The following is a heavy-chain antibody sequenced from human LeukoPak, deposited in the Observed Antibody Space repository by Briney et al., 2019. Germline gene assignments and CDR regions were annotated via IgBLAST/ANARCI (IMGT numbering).Heavy chain of an antibody. V-gene: IGHV3-30-3*01. D-gene: IGHD6-13*01. J-gene: IGHJ4*02. CDR1: GFTFSTYA. CDR2: ISYDGSNK. Sequence: PGRSLRLSCAASGFTFSTYAMHWVRQAPGKGLEWVAVISYDGSNKYYADSVKGRFTISRDNSKSTLYLQMNSLRSEDTAVYYCAGIAAAGTGSHFDHWGQGTLVTVSS. CDR3: AGIAAAGTGSHFDH.